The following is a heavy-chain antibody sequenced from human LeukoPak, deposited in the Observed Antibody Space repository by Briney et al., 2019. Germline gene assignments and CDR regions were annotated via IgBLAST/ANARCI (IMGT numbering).Heavy chain of an antibody. CDR1: GGSISSGGYS. J-gene: IGHJ5*02. CDR3: ARTSIAAAVQWFDP. CDR2: IYHSGST. D-gene: IGHD6-13*01. V-gene: IGHV4-30-2*01. Sequence: SQTLSLTCAVSGGSISSGGYSWSWIRQPPGKGLEWIGYIYHSGSTYYNPSLKSRVTISVDGSKNQFSLKLSSVTAADTAVYYCARTSIAAAVQWFDPWGQGTLVTVSS.